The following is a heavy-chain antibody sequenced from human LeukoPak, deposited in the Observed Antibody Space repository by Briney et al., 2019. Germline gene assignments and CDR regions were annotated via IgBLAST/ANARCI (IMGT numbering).Heavy chain of an antibody. V-gene: IGHV3-21*01. J-gene: IGHJ3*02. D-gene: IGHD3-9*01. CDR3: ARAAYYDILTGYDTGAFDT. CDR2: ISSSSSYI. CDR1: GFTFSSYS. Sequence: GGSLRLSCAASGFTFSSYSMNWVRQAPGKGLEWVSSISSSSSYIYYADSVKGRFTISRDNAKNSLYLQMNSLRAEDTAVYYCARAAYYDILTGYDTGAFDTWGQGTMVTVSS.